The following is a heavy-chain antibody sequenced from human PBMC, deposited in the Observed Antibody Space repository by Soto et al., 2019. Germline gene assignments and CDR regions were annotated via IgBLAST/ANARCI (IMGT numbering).Heavy chain of an antibody. CDR1: GFTFSSYW. D-gene: IGHD3-22*01. V-gene: IGHV3-30*03. J-gene: IGHJ4*02. CDR2: ISYDGSNT. CDR3: ARAPGSSGYSDYFDY. Sequence: GGSLRLSCTASGFTFSSYWIYWVRQAPGKGLVWVAVISYDGSNTYYADSVKGRFTISRDNSKNTLYLQMNSLRAEDTAVYYCARAPGSSGYSDYFDYWGQGTLVTVSS.